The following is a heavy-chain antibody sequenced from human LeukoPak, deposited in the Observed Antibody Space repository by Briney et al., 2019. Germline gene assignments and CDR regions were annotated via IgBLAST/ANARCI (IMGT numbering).Heavy chain of an antibody. Sequence: SETLSLTCSVPGGSISGYHWNWIRRPPGKGLEWIGYIYYTGSTNYNASLKNRVIMSVDTSKNQFSLRLSSVTAADTAVYYCAREGVAVAILDYWGQGTLVTVSS. V-gene: IGHV4-59*01. CDR1: GGSISGYH. D-gene: IGHD6-13*01. J-gene: IGHJ4*02. CDR2: IYYTGST. CDR3: AREGVAVAILDY.